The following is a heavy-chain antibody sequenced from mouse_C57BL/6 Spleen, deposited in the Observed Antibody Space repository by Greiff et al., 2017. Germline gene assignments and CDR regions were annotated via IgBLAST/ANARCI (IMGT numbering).Heavy chain of an antibody. Sequence: QVQLQQPGAELVKPGASVKMSCKASGYTFTSYWITWVKQRPGQGLEWIGDIYPGSGSTNYNEKFKSKATLTGDTSSSTAYMQLSSLTSEDSAVYYCARGDDGYPFAYWGQGTLVTVSA. CDR3: ARGDDGYPFAY. V-gene: IGHV1-55*01. CDR1: GYTFTSYW. CDR2: IYPGSGST. D-gene: IGHD2-3*01. J-gene: IGHJ3*01.